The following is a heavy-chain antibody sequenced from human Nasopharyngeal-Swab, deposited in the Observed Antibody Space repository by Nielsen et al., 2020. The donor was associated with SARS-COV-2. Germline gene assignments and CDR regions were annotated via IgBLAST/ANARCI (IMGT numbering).Heavy chain of an antibody. CDR1: GFTFPPPP. Sequence: GESLKISCAASGFTFPPPPTPWVRQAPGEGLEWVAVISFDGSNKYYADSVKGRFTISRDNSKNTLYLQMDSLRAEDTAVFYCARVYSASYLGAFDIWGQGTMVTVSS. V-gene: IGHV3-30*03. J-gene: IGHJ3*02. CDR3: ARVYSASYLGAFDI. D-gene: IGHD1-26*01. CDR2: ISFDGSNK.